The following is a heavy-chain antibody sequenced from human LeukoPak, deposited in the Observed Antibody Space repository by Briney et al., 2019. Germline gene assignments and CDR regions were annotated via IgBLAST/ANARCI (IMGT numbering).Heavy chain of an antibody. V-gene: IGHV4-4*07. J-gene: IGHJ3*02. CDR1: GGSISSYY. Sequence: SETLSLTCTVSGGSISSYYWSWIRQPAGKGLEWIGRIYTSGSTNYNPSLKSRVTMSVDTSKNQFSLKLSSVTAADTAVYYCARGLQLWFQNXAFDXXGXGTXVTVSX. D-gene: IGHD5-18*01. CDR2: IYTSGST. CDR3: ARGLQLWFQNXAFDX.